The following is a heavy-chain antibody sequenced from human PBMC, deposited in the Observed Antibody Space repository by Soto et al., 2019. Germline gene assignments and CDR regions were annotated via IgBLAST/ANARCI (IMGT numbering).Heavy chain of an antibody. CDR1: GESFSGYI. CDR3: VCGYPWVGFDY. CDR2: INHILSA. D-gene: IGHD3-22*01. V-gene: IGHV4-34*01. J-gene: IGHJ4*02. Sequence: SETLSLTCAVYGESFSGYIWTWIRQTPVNGLQFIGQINHILSASYNPSLKSRFTISLHTSNIHFSLELCSFTAADTAVYICVCGYPWVGFDYWGQGNLVTSPQ.